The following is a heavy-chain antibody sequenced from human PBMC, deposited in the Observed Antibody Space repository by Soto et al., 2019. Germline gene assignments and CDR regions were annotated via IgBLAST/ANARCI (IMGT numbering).Heavy chain of an antibody. CDR2: ISSSSSYI. D-gene: IGHD4-17*01. CDR1: GFTFSSYS. J-gene: IGHJ6*02. CDR3: ARGGSGYGDYYYYYGMDV. Sequence: VGSLRLSCAASGFTFSSYSMNWVRQAPGKRLEWVSSISSSSSYIYYADSVKGRFTISRDNAKNSLYLQMNSLRAEDTAVYYCARGGSGYGDYYYYYGMDVWGQGTTVTVSS. V-gene: IGHV3-21*01.